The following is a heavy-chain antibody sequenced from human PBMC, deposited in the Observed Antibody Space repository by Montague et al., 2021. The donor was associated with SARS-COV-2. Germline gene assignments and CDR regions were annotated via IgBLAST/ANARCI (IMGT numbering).Heavy chain of an antibody. Sequence: SEALSLTCSVSGGSISGHYWSWIRQPPGKGLDWIGNFDHSGDTKYNPSLKSRATISVDTSKNQFALRLHSVTAADTAVYYCAREFRIELWQTNWYFGLWGRGTLVTASS. CDR3: AREFRIELWQTNWYFGL. D-gene: IGHD3-16*01. V-gene: IGHV4-59*11. J-gene: IGHJ2*01. CDR1: GGSISGHY. CDR2: FDHSGDT.